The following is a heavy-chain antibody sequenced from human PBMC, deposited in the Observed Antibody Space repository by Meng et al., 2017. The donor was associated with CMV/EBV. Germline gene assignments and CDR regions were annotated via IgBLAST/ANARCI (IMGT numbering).Heavy chain of an antibody. CDR2: INSDGSST. V-gene: IGHV3-74*01. D-gene: IGHD4-11*01. Sequence: GGSLRLSCAASGFTFSSYWMHWVRQAPGKGLVWVSRINSDGSSTSYADSVKGRFTISRDNAKNTLYLQMNSLRAEDTAVYYCAKGLDYYYGMDVWDQGTTVTVSS. CDR1: GFTFSSYW. J-gene: IGHJ6*02. CDR3: AKGLDYYYGMDV.